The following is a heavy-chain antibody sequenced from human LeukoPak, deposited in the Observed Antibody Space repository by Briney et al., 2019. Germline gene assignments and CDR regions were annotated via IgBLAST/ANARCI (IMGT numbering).Heavy chain of an antibody. J-gene: IGHJ4*02. CDR1: GFTFSSYA. Sequence: GGSLRLSCAASGFTFSSYAMSWVRQAPGKGLEGVSAVSGSGGSTYYADSVKGRFTISRDNSKNTLYLQMNSLRAEDTAVYYCAKGSYYYDSSGYYLIFLFPFDYWGQGTLVTVSS. D-gene: IGHD3-22*01. CDR2: VSGSGGST. V-gene: IGHV3-23*01. CDR3: AKGSYYYDSSGYYLIFLFPFDY.